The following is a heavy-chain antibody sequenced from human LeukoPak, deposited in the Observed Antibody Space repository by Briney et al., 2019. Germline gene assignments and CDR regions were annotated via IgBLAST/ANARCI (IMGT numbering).Heavy chain of an antibody. V-gene: IGHV3-23*01. CDR2: ISGSGGST. Sequence: GGSLRLSCAASGFAFSSYAMSWVRQAPGKGLEWVSAISGSGGSTYYADSVKGRFTISRDNSKNTLYLQMNSLRAEDTAVYYCAKDQGIAARLIWFDPWGQGTLVTVSS. J-gene: IGHJ5*02. D-gene: IGHD6-6*01. CDR3: AKDQGIAARLIWFDP. CDR1: GFAFSSYA.